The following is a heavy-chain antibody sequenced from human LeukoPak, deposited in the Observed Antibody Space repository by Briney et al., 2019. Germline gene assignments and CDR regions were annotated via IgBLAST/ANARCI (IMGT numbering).Heavy chain of an antibody. Sequence: SETLSLTCTVSGGSISSYYWSWIRQPPGKGLEWIGYIYYSGSTNYNPSLKSRVNISVDTSKNQFSLKLSSVTAADTAVYYCARDTYYDILTGYPAWGFDLWGRGTLVTVSS. CDR1: GGSISSYY. V-gene: IGHV4-59*01. J-gene: IGHJ2*01. D-gene: IGHD3-9*01. CDR2: IYYSGST. CDR3: ARDTYYDILTGYPAWGFDL.